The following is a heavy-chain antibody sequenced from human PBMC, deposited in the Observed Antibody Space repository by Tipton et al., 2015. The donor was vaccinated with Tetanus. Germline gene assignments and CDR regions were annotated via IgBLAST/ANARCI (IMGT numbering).Heavy chain of an antibody. D-gene: IGHD2-2*03. Sequence: RSLRLSCAASGFTFADYAMSWFRQAPGKGLEWVGFIRSKAYGETTEYAASVKGRFTMSRDDSKNIAYLQMNTLKTEDTAVYYCSRDPNVDVVAAEPDDAFDIWGQGTMVTVSS. CDR2: IRSKAYGETT. CDR1: GFTFADYA. J-gene: IGHJ3*02. CDR3: SRDPNVDVVAAEPDDAFDI. V-gene: IGHV3-49*03.